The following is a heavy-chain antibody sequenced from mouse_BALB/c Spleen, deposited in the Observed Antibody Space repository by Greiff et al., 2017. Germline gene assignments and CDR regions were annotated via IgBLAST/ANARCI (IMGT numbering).Heavy chain of an antibody. J-gene: IGHJ3*01. CDR1: GYTFTSYW. V-gene: IGHV1-5*01. D-gene: IGHD4-1*02. CDR3: TINWDPSWFAY. CDR2: IYPGNSDT. Sequence: EVQLQQSGAELVKPGASVKMSCKASGYTFTSYWMHWVKQRPGQGLEWIGAIYPGNSDTSYNQKFKGKAKLTAVTSTSTAYMELSSLTNEDSAVYYCTINWDPSWFAYWGQGTLVTVSA.